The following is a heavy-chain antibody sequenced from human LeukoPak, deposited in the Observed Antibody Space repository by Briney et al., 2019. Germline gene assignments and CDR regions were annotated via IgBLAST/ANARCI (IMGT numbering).Heavy chain of an antibody. D-gene: IGHD4-17*01. V-gene: IGHV3-21*01. CDR1: GFTFSSYS. J-gene: IGHJ4*02. CDR2: ISSSSSSI. Sequence: GGSLRLSCAASGFTFSSYSMNWVRQAPGKGLEWVSSISSSSSSIYYADSVKGRFTISRDNAKNSLYLQMNSLRAEDTAVYYCARDLGDYSFDYWGQGTLVTVSS. CDR3: ARDLGDYSFDY.